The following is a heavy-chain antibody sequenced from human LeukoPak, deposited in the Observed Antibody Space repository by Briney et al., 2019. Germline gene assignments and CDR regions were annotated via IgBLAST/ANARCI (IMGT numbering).Heavy chain of an antibody. Sequence: PGRSLRLSCAASGFTFSSYGMHWVRQAPGKGLEWVAVIWYDGSNKYYADSVKGRFTISRDNSKNTLYLQMNSLRAEDTAVYYCARSGIAAPARFDPWGQGTLVTVSS. CDR3: ARSGIAAPARFDP. V-gene: IGHV3-33*01. CDR2: IWYDGSNK. D-gene: IGHD6-13*01. J-gene: IGHJ5*02. CDR1: GFTFSSYG.